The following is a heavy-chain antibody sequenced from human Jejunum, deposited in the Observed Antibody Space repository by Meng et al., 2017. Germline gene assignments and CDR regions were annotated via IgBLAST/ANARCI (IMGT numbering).Heavy chain of an antibody. CDR3: VASAIVATDY. D-gene: IGHD2/OR15-2a*01. CDR2: IGSSGSPI. V-gene: IGHV3-11*01. CDR1: AFTFSDYY. Sequence: QVHLVESGGGSVKPGGSLRLSCAASAFTFSDYYMGWIRLAPGMGLEWVSYIGSSGSPIYYADSVRGRFTISRDNAKNSLFLQMNSLRGDDTAVYYCVASAIVATDYWGQGTLVTVSS. J-gene: IGHJ4*02.